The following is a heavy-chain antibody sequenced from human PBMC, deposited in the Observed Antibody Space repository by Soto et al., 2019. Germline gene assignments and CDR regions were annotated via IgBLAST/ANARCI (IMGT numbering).Heavy chain of an antibody. CDR3: VRTRNLDV. CDR1: GGSLSGYY. V-gene: IGHV4-34*01. D-gene: IGHD1-1*01. J-gene: IGHJ6*02. CDR2: INHSGST. Sequence: QVQLQQWGAGLLKPSETLSLTCAVYGGSLSGYYGNWIRQSPGNGLEWIGEINHSGSTNYNPSLKSRVTISIDTSKNQFSLKLSSVTAADTAVYYCVRTRNLDVWGQGTTVIVSS.